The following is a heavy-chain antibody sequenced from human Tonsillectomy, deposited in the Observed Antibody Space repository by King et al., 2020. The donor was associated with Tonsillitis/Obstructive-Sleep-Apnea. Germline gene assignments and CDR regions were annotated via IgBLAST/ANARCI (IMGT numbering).Heavy chain of an antibody. CDR2: IYYSGCT. CDR1: GGSISSYY. CDR3: ARTPGGDGDYLHY. Sequence: QLQESGAGLVKPSETLSLTCTVSGGSISSYYWSWIRQPPGKGLEWIGYIYYSGCTKYNPCLKSRVTISVDTSKNQISLKLSSVTAADTAVYYCARTPGGDGDYLHYWGQGTLVTVSS. D-gene: IGHD2-21*02. V-gene: IGHV4-59*01. J-gene: IGHJ4*02.